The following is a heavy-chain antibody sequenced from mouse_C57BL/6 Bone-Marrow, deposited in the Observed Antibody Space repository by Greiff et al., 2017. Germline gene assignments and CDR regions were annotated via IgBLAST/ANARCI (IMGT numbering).Heavy chain of an antibody. CDR1: GYTFTSYG. CDR3: ARSGDGYYAY. CDR2: IYPRSGNT. D-gene: IGHD2-3*01. J-gene: IGHJ3*01. Sequence: VQLQQSGAELARPGASVKLSCKASGYTFTSYGISWVKQRTGQGLEWIGEIYPRSGNTYYNEKFKGKATLTADKSSSTAYMEPRSLTSEDSAVYFCARSGDGYYAYWGQGTLVTVSA. V-gene: IGHV1-81*01.